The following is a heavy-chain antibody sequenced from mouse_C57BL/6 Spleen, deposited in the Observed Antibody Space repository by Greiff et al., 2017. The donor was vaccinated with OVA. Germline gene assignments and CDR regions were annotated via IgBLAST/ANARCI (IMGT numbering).Heavy chain of an antibody. CDR1: GYTFTDYE. CDR3: TREAGRKLHYFDY. V-gene: IGHV1-15*01. CDR2: IDPETGGT. Sequence: QVQLKQSGAELVRPGASVTLSCKASGYTFTDYEMHWVKQTPVHGLEWIGAIDPETGGTAYNQKFKGKAILTADKSSSTAYMELRSLTSEDSAVYYCTREAGRKLHYFDYWGQGTTLTVSS. J-gene: IGHJ2*01.